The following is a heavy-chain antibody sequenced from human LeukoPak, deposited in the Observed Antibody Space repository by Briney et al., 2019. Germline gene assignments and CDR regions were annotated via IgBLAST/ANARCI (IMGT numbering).Heavy chain of an antibody. V-gene: IGHV3-21*01. CDR2: ISSRRSYL. CDR1: GFTFISYS. J-gene: IGHJ4*02. D-gene: IGHD5-24*01. Sequence: AGTLRLSCAASGFTFISYSMTWVRQAPGKGLEWVSSISSRRSYLYYADSLKSRFTISRDYAKNLLYLQMNSLSAEDTAVYYCARNIEGDNLYNFDSWGQGTLVTVSS. CDR3: ARNIEGDNLYNFDS.